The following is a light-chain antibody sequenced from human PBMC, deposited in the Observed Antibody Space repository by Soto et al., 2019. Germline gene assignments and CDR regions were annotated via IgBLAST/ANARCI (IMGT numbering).Light chain of an antibody. CDR3: QQYYSYPPT. CDR1: QAINTY. V-gene: IGKV1-39*01. J-gene: IGKJ1*01. CDR2: AAS. Sequence: DIQMTQSPSSLSASVGDRVTITCRASQAINTYLHWYQQKLGQAPKLLIYAASTLQAGVPSRFSGSGSGTDFTLTISCLQSEDFATYYCQQYYSYPPTFGQGTKVDIK.